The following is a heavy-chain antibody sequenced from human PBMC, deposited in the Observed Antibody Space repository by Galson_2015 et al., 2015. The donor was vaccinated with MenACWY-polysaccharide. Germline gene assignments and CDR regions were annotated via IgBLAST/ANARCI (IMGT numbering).Heavy chain of an antibody. D-gene: IGHD6-13*01. CDR2: TFHSGSL. CDR1: NSSINSGYY. Sequence: SETLSLTCSVSNSSINSGYYWGWVRQPPGKALEWVGGTFHSGSLYQNPSLRGRVTMSVDTSTNHFSLDLTSVTAADTAVYYCTSGQLRWYPFDYWGHGTLVTVAS. V-gene: IGHV4-38-2*02. CDR3: TSGQLRWYPFDY. J-gene: IGHJ4*01.